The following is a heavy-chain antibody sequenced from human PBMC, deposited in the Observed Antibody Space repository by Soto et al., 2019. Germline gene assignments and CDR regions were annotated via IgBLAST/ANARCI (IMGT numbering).Heavy chain of an antibody. V-gene: IGHV1-3*01. Sequence: VASVKVSCKASGYTFTGYAMHWVRQAPGQRLEWMGWINAGNGNTKYSQKFQGRVTITRDTSASTAYMELSSLRSEDTAVYYCARAGAVAADFDYWGQGTLVTVSS. CDR3: ARAGAVAADFDY. J-gene: IGHJ4*02. CDR2: INAGNGNT. CDR1: GYTFTGYA. D-gene: IGHD6-19*01.